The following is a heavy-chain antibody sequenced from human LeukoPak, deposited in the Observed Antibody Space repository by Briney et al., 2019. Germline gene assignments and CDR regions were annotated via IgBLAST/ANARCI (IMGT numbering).Heavy chain of an antibody. Sequence: ASVKVSCKVSGYTLTELSMHWVRQAPGKGLEWMGGFDPEDGETIYAQKFQGRVTMTEDTSKDTAYMELSSLRSEDTAVYYCATQGGYCSSTSCYGSQYYYYMDVWGKGTTVTVSS. J-gene: IGHJ6*03. CDR2: FDPEDGET. D-gene: IGHD2-2*01. V-gene: IGHV1-24*01. CDR3: ATQGGYCSSTSCYGSQYYYYMDV. CDR1: GYTLTELS.